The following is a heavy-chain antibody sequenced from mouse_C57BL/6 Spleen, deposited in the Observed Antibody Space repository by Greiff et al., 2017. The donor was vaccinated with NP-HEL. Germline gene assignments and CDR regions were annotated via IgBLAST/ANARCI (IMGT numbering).Heavy chain of an antibody. Sequence: VKVVESGPGLVQPSQSLSITCTVSGFSLTSYGVHWVRQSPGKGLEWLGVIWSGGSTDYNAAFISRLSISKDNSKSQVFFKMNSLQADDTAIYYCARGGLLRWDAMDYWGQGTSVTVSS. D-gene: IGHD1-1*01. J-gene: IGHJ4*01. CDR3: ARGGLLRWDAMDY. CDR2: IWSGGST. V-gene: IGHV2-2*01. CDR1: GFSLTSYG.